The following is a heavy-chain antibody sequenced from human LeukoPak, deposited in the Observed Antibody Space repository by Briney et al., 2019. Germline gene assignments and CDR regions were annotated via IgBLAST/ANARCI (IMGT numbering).Heavy chain of an antibody. CDR1: GFTFSSYG. J-gene: IGHJ4*02. CDR2: ISGSGGST. V-gene: IGHV3-23*01. D-gene: IGHD2-15*01. Sequence: PGGSLRLSCAASGFTFSSYGMSWVRQAPGKGLEWVSAISGSGGSTCYADSVKGRFTISRDNSKNTLYLQMNSLRAEDTAVYYCARDEVEACSGGSCYFDYWGQGTLVTVSS. CDR3: ARDEVEACSGGSCYFDY.